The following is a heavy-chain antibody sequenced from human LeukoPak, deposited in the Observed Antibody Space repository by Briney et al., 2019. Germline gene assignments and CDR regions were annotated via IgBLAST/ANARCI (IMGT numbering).Heavy chain of an antibody. Sequence: AGGSLRLSCAASGFTVSSSYMSWVRQAPGKGLEWVSVIYSGGSTYYADSVKGRFTISRDNSKNTLYLQMNSLRAEDTAVYYCAREGYGDSSSFYGMDVWGQGTTVTVSS. V-gene: IGHV3-66*02. CDR3: AREGYGDSSSFYGMDV. CDR2: IYSGGST. J-gene: IGHJ6*02. D-gene: IGHD6-6*01. CDR1: GFTVSSSY.